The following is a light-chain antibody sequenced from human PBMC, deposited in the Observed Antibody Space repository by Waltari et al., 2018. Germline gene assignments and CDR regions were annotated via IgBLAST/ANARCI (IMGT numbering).Light chain of an antibody. CDR2: DQN. Sequence: SSELTQDPAVSVAMGQTVRITCQGNSLRSYYASWYQQRPGQAPRLVMFDQNNRPSGVPDRFSGSISDNTASLTITGAQAEDEASYYCHSRDASGVGGSFGGGTKLTVL. CDR1: SLRSYY. V-gene: IGLV3-19*01. J-gene: IGLJ2*01. CDR3: HSRDASGVGGS.